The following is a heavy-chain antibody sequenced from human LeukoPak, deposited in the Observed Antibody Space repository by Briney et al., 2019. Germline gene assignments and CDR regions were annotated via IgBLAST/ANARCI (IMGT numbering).Heavy chain of an antibody. CDR3: AREPAYCGGDCYSDL. Sequence: ASVKVSCKASSYSFISYAISWVRQAPGQGLEWMGWISAYNGNTNYAQKLQGRVTMTTDTSTSTIYMEVRSLRSDDTAVYYCAREPAYCGGDCYSDLWGQGTLVTVSS. J-gene: IGHJ5*02. D-gene: IGHD2-21*02. CDR1: SYSFISYA. CDR2: ISAYNGNT. V-gene: IGHV1-18*01.